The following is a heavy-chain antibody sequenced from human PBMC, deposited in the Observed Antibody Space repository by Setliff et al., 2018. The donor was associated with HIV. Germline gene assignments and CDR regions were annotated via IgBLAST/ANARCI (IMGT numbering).Heavy chain of an antibody. J-gene: IGHJ6*03. CDR1: GFIFSSYW. CDR3: VREIGLSMISFSQNYYYLDV. CDR2: IKQDGSEK. V-gene: IGHV3-7*01. D-gene: IGHD3-22*01. Sequence: PGGSLRLSCAASGFIFSSYWMSWVRQAPGKGLEWVANIKQDGSEKYYVDSVKGRFTISRDNAHNSLYLQMHGLRAEDTGIYYCVREIGLSMISFSQNYYYLDVWGNGATVTVSS.